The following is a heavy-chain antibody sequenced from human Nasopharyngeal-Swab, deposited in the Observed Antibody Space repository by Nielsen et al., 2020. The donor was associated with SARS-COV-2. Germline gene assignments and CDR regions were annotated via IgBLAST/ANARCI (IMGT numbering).Heavy chain of an antibody. CDR2: INTFIGNP. CDR1: GYTFTDYA. J-gene: IGHJ6*02. Sequence: ASVKVSCKTSGYTFTDYAINWVRQAPGQGLEWMGWINTFIGNPMYARAFKGRFVFSLDTSVSTAYLQISSLKAEDTAVYYCARVEGPLFYLYGMDVWGQGTTVTVSS. CDR3: ARVEGPLFYLYGMDV. D-gene: IGHD2/OR15-2a*01. V-gene: IGHV7-4-1*02.